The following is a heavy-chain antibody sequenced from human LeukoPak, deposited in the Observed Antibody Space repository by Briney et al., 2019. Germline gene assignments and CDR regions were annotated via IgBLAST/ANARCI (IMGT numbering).Heavy chain of an antibody. J-gene: IGHJ4*02. Sequence: PSQNLSLTCTVSGVSVSSGTYYWSWIRQPPGKGLEWIGYIYYSGSTNYNPSLKSRVTISVDTSKNQFSLKLSSVTAADTAVYYCARDRVRGNSNPFFDYWGQGTLVTVSS. CDR1: GVSVSSGTYY. D-gene: IGHD4-11*01. CDR3: ARDRVRGNSNPFFDY. CDR2: IYYSGST. V-gene: IGHV4-61*01.